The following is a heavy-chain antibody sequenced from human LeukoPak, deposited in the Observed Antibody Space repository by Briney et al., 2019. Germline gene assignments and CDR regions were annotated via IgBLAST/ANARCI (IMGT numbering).Heavy chain of an antibody. Sequence: GRSLRLSCAASVFTFSAYALRWGRQAPGKGLEWVSVISYDGSDKYYADSVKGRFTISRDSSKNTLYLQMNSLRAEDTAVYYSERDLNRYFDFWGQGTLVTVSS. CDR1: VFTFSAYA. V-gene: IGHV3-30-3*01. CDR2: ISYDGSDK. CDR3: ERDLNRYFDF. J-gene: IGHJ4*02.